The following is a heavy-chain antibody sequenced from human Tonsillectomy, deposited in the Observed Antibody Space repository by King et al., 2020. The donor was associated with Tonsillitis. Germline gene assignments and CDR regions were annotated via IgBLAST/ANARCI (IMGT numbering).Heavy chain of an antibody. CDR2: INHSGST. Sequence: VQLQQWGAGLLKSSETLSLTCAVYGGSFSGYYWSWIRQTPGKGLEWIGEINHSGSTNYNPSLKSRVTTSVDTSKNQFSLKLRSVTAADTAVYYCARVDGYCSSSSCPNWFDPWGQGPLVTASS. D-gene: IGHD2-2*03. J-gene: IGHJ5*02. CDR1: GGSFSGYY. V-gene: IGHV4-34*01. CDR3: ARVDGYCSSSSCPNWFDP.